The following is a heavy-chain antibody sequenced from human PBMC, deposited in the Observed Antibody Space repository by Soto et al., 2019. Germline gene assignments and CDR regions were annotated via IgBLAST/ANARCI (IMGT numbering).Heavy chain of an antibody. D-gene: IGHD3-10*01. CDR1: GYTFTSYG. Sequence: ASVKVSCKASGYTFTSYGISWVRQAPGQGLEWMGWISAYNGNTNYAQKLQGRVTMTTDTSTSTAYMELRSLRSDDTAVYYCARSGDYSGSGSYNKWFDPWGQGTLVTVSS. J-gene: IGHJ5*02. CDR2: ISAYNGNT. CDR3: ARSGDYSGSGSYNKWFDP. V-gene: IGHV1-18*04.